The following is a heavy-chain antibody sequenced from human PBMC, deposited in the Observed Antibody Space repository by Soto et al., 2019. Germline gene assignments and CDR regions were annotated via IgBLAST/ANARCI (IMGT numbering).Heavy chain of an antibody. CDR3: AWGVAYDYIWGSYRADY. D-gene: IGHD3-16*02. CDR2: ISAYNGNT. J-gene: IGHJ4*02. CDR1: GYTFTSYG. Sequence: QVQLVQSGAEVKKPGASVKVSCKASGYTFTSYGISWVRKAPGQGLEWMGWISAYNGNTNYAQKLQGRVTMTTDTSTSTAYVELRSLRSDDTAVYYGAWGVAYDYIWGSYRADYWGQGTLVTVSS. V-gene: IGHV1-18*01.